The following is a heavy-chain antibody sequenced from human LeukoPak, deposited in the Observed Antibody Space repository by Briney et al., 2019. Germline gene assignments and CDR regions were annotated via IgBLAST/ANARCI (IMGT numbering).Heavy chain of an antibody. J-gene: IGHJ4*02. CDR2: ISYDGSNK. Sequence: GGSLRLSCAASGFTFSSYAMHWVRQAPGKGLEWVAVISYDGSNKYYADSVKGRFTISRDNSKNTLYLQMNSPRAEDTAVYYCARDPRWFGDNPVFDYWGQGTLVTVSS. CDR3: ARDPRWFGDNPVFDY. V-gene: IGHV3-30*04. D-gene: IGHD3-10*01. CDR1: GFTFSSYA.